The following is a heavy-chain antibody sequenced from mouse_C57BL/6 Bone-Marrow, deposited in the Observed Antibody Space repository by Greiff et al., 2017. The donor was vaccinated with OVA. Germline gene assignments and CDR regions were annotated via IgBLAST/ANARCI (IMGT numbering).Heavy chain of an antibody. CDR3: ARFRTGTHYYAMDY. V-gene: IGHV1-61*01. J-gene: IGHJ4*01. CDR1: GYTFTSYW. CDR2: IYPSDSET. Sequence: QVQLQQPGAELVRPGSSVKLSCKASGYTFTSYWMDWVKQRPGQGLEWIGNIYPSDSETHYNQKFKDKATLTVDKSSSTAYMQLSSLTSEDSAVYYCARFRTGTHYYAMDYWGQGTSVTVSS. D-gene: IGHD4-1*01.